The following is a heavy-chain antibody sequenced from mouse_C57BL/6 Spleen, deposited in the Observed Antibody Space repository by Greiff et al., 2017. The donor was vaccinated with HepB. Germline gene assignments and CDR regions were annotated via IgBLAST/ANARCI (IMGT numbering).Heavy chain of an antibody. Sequence: VKLVESGAELVRPGASVTLSCKASGYTFTDYEMHWVKQTPVHGLEWIGAIDPETGGTAYNQKFKGKAILTADKSSSTAYMELRSLTSEDSAVYYCTRGDYDYDAAWFDYWGQGTTLTVSS. D-gene: IGHD2-4*01. V-gene: IGHV1-15*01. CDR3: TRGDYDYDAAWFDY. CDR2: IDPETGGT. J-gene: IGHJ2*01. CDR1: GYTFTDYE.